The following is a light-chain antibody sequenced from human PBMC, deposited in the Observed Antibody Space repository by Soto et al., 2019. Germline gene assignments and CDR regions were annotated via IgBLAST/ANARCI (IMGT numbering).Light chain of an antibody. J-gene: IGLJ3*02. Sequence: QSALTQAASVSGSPGQSITISCTGTSSDVGNYNLVSWYQQHPGKAPKLMIYDDNKRPSGVSNRFSGSTSGNTASLTISGLQAEDEADYYCCSYAGSSTWVFGGGTKVTVL. CDR1: SSDVGNYNL. CDR2: DDN. CDR3: CSYAGSSTWV. V-gene: IGLV2-23*01.